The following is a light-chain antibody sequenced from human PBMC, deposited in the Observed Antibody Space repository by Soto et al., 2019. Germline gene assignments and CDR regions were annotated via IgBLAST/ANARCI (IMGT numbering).Light chain of an antibody. J-gene: IGKJ1*01. V-gene: IGKV1-6*01. CDR2: AAS. CDR3: LQDFNYPWT. Sequence: AIQMTQSPSSLSASVGDRVTITCRASQAIRNDLGWYQQKPGKTPKLLIFAASSLQSGVPSRFSGSGSGTDFTLTIIGLQPEDFATYYCLQDFNYPWTFGQGTKVEIE. CDR1: QAIRND.